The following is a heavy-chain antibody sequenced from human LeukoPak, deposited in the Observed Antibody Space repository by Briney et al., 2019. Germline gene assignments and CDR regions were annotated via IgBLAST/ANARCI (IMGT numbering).Heavy chain of an antibody. J-gene: IGHJ4*02. CDR1: GGSISSYY. CDR3: ARDSLAISAAGSGFDY. D-gene: IGHD6-13*01. CDR2: IYTSGST. V-gene: IGHV4-4*07. Sequence: SETLSLTCTVSGGSISSYYWSWIRQPAGKGLECIGRIYTSGSTNYNPSLKSRVTMSVDTSKNQFSLKLSSVTAADTAVYYCARDSLAISAAGSGFDYWGQGTLVTVSS.